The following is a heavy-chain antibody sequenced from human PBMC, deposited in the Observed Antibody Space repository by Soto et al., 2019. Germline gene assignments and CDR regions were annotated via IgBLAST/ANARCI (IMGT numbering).Heavy chain of an antibody. J-gene: IGHJ4*02. V-gene: IGHV1-69*13. CDR3: ARGVFDGHHIDY. Sequence: SVKVSCKASGGTFSSYAISWVRQAPGQGLEWMGGIIPIFGTANYAQKFQGRVTITADESTSTAYLDLSSLRSEDTAVYYCARGVFDGHHIDYWGQGTLVTVS. CDR2: IIPIFGTA. D-gene: IGHD3-3*01. CDR1: GGTFSSYA.